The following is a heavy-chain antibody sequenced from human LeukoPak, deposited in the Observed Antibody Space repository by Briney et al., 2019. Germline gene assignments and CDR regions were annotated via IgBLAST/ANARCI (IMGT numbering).Heavy chain of an antibody. V-gene: IGHV5-51*01. Sequence: GESLKISCKGSGYSFTSYWIGWVRQMPGKGLEWMGIIYPGDSDTRYSPSFQGQVTISADKSISTAYLQWSSLKASDTAMYYCARLGGYDSSGYYYGDFDYWGQGPLVTVSS. D-gene: IGHD3-22*01. CDR2: IYPGDSDT. J-gene: IGHJ4*02. CDR3: ARLGGYDSSGYYYGDFDY. CDR1: GYSFTSYW.